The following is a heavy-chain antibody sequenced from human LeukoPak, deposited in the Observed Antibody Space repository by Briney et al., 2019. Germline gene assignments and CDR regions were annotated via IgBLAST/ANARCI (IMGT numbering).Heavy chain of an antibody. Sequence: PGGSLRLSCAASGFTFSSYSMNCVRQAPGKGLEWVSSISSSSSCIYYADSVKGRFTISRDNAKNSLYLQMNSLRAEDTAVYYCAREGEAAAGDLDYWGQGTLVTVSS. CDR1: GFTFSSYS. V-gene: IGHV3-21*01. CDR3: AREGEAAAGDLDY. D-gene: IGHD6-13*01. CDR2: ISSSSSCI. J-gene: IGHJ4*02.